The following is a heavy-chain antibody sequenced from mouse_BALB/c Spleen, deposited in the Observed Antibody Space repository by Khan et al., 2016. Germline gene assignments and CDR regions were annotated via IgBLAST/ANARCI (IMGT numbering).Heavy chain of an antibody. CDR1: GYTFTNYW. J-gene: IGHJ2*01. Sequence: QVQLQQSGAELAKPGASVKMSCKASGYTFTNYWMHWIKQRPGQGLEWIGYINPTAGYTDYNQKFKDKATLTADKSSSTVYMQLSSLTAEDSAGYFGERIEWRDVADYWGQGTTLTVSS. D-gene: IGHD1-3*01. CDR3: ERIEWRDVADY. CDR2: INPTAGYT. V-gene: IGHV1-7*01.